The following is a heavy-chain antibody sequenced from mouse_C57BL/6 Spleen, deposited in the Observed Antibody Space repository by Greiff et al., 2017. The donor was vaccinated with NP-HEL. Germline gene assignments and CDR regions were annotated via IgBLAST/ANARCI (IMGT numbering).Heavy chain of an antibody. CDR3: ARGYYGSFDY. CDR1: GYTFTSYW. CDR2: IDPSDSYT. D-gene: IGHD1-1*01. Sequence: QVQLQQPGAELVKPGASVKLSCKASGYTFTSYWMPWVKQRPGQGLEWIGEIDPSDSYTNYNQKFKSKATLTVDTSSSTAYMQLSSLTSEDSAVYYCARGYYGSFDYWGQGTTLTVSS. J-gene: IGHJ2*01. V-gene: IGHV1-50*01.